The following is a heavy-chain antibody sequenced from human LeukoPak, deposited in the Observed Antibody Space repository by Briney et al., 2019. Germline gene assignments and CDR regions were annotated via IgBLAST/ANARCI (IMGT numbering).Heavy chain of an antibody. V-gene: IGHV3-7*01. J-gene: IGHJ3*02. Sequence: PGGSLRLSCTASGFIFSDYWMRWVRQAPGKGLEWVATIHKDGGEKWYVDSVKGRVTISRDSVRNSLYLQMNSLRAEDTAVYYCARDWYDNSDAFDIWGQGTMVTVSS. CDR1: GFIFSDYW. D-gene: IGHD3-9*01. CDR2: IHKDGGEK. CDR3: ARDWYDNSDAFDI.